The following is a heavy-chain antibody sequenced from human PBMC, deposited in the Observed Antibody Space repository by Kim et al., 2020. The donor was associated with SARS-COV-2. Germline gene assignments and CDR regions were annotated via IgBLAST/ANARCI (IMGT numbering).Heavy chain of an antibody. CDR3: ARVAHNRITGTTRDY. CDR1: GFTVSSNY. D-gene: IGHD1-7*01. Sequence: GGSLRLSCAASGFTVSSNYMSWVRQAPGKGLEWVSVIYSGGSTYYADSVKGRFTISRDNSKNTLYLQMNSLRAEDTAVYYCARVAHNRITGTTRDYWGQGTLVTVSS. V-gene: IGHV3-53*01. CDR2: IYSGGST. J-gene: IGHJ4*02.